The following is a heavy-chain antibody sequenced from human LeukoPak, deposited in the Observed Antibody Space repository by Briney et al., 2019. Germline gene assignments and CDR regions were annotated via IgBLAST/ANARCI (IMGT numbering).Heavy chain of an antibody. CDR2: ISGGSTYI. J-gene: IGHJ6*03. CDR1: GFTFSSYN. V-gene: IGHV3-21*01. D-gene: IGHD6-13*01. CDR3: ARPPWGISAAAMDV. Sequence: GGSLRLSCAASGFTFSSYNMNWVRQAPGKGLEWVSSISGGSTYIYYADSVKGRFTISRDNAKNSLYLQMNSLRAEDTAVYYCARPPWGISAAAMDVWGKGTTVTVSS.